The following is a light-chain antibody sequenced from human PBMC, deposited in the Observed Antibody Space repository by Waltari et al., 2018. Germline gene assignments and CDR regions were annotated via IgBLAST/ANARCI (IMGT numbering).Light chain of an antibody. V-gene: IGLV2-14*01. CDR3: GSYTLINTLVV. CDR2: GVS. Sequence: QSALTQPASVSGSPGQSITIPCTGTSSDVGGYNYVSRYQQHPGKAPKLIIYGVSNRPSGVSARFSGSKSGNTASLTVSGLQAEDEAYYYCGSYTLINTLVVFGGGTKVTVL. J-gene: IGLJ3*02. CDR1: SSDVGGYNY.